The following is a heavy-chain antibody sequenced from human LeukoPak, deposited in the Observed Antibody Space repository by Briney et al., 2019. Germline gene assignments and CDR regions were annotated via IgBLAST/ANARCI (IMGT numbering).Heavy chain of an antibody. J-gene: IGHJ4*02. CDR1: GGSISSGGYY. Sequence: SQTLSLTCTVSGGSISSGGYYWSWIRQHPGKGLERIGYIYYSGSTYYNPSLKSRVTISVDTSKNQFSLKLSSVTAADTAVYYCASSTAAGPYYFDYWGQGTLVTVSS. V-gene: IGHV4-31*03. D-gene: IGHD6-13*01. CDR2: IYYSGST. CDR3: ASSTAAGPYYFDY.